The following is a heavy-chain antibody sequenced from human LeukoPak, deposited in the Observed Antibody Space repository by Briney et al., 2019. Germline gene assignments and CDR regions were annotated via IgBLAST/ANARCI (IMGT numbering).Heavy chain of an antibody. CDR2: ISYDGSGI. CDR1: GFTFSRYA. D-gene: IGHD2-8*02. J-gene: IGHJ4*02. V-gene: IGHV3-30*18. Sequence: GGSLRLSCAASGFTFSRYAIHWVRQAPGKGLEWVAVISYDGSGIHYADSVRGRFTISRDNSKNTVYVQMNSLRPEDTAVYYCTKGDCEFGSTGYFDYWGQGSLVTVSS. CDR3: TKGDCEFGSTGYFDY.